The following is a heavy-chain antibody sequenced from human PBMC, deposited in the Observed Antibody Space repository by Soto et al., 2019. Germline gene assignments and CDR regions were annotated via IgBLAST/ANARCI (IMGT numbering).Heavy chain of an antibody. V-gene: IGHV4-39*01. CDR2: MYNSGST. CDR1: GGSISTSSFY. Sequence: LQLQESGPGLVKPSETLSLTCTVSGGSISTSSFYWGWIRQPPGKGLEWIGSMYNSGSTYYNPSLKSRVTISVDTSKNQFSLKLSSVTAADTAVYYCARPRGGAVAGTWFDPWGQGTLVTVSS. CDR3: ARPRGGAVAGTWFDP. J-gene: IGHJ5*02. D-gene: IGHD6-19*01.